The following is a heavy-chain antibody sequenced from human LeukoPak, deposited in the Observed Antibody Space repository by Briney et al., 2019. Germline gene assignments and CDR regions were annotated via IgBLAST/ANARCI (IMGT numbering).Heavy chain of an antibody. V-gene: IGHV3-23*01. CDR2: TSAGGSST. Sequence: GGSLRLSCAASGFSFSSYAMHWVRQAPGKGLEWVSTTSAGGSSTYYADSVKGRFTISRDNSKNTLYLQMNSLRAEDTAVYYCAKSDAAAASFDYWGQGALVTVSS. CDR1: GFSFSSYA. J-gene: IGHJ4*02. D-gene: IGHD6-13*01. CDR3: AKSDAAAASFDY.